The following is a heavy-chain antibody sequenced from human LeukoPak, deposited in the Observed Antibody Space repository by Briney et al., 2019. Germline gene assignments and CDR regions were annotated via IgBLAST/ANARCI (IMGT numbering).Heavy chain of an antibody. V-gene: IGHV1-2*02. CDR1: GYTFTGYY. CDR2: INPNSGGT. J-gene: IGHJ4*02. Sequence: ASVKVSCKASGYTFTGYYMHWARQAPGQGLEWMGWINPNSGGTNYAQKFQGRVTMTRDTSISTAYMELSRLRSDDTAVYYCARDFRYSSSWYFGGYWGQGTLVTVSS. D-gene: IGHD6-13*01. CDR3: ARDFRYSSSWYFGGY.